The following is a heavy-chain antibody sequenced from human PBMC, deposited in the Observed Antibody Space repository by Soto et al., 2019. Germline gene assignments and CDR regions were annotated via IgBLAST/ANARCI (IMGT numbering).Heavy chain of an antibody. J-gene: IGHJ6*02. CDR1: GYSFTSYW. D-gene: IGHD6-19*01. Sequence: GESLKISCKGSGYSFTSYWIGWVRQMPGKGLEWMGIIYPGDSDTRYSPSFQGQVTISADKSISTAYLQWSSLKASDTAMYYCARLQAVAGTGYYYYGMDVWGQGTTVTVSS. CDR3: ARLQAVAGTGYYYYGMDV. V-gene: IGHV5-51*01. CDR2: IYPGDSDT.